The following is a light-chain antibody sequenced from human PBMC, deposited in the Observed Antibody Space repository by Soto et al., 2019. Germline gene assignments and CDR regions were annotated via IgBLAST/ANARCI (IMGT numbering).Light chain of an antibody. CDR1: SSDIGTYNY. CDR3: SSYTSSSTFVL. V-gene: IGLV2-14*01. J-gene: IGLJ2*01. CDR2: EVS. Sequence: QSALTQPASVSGSPGQSITISCTGTSSDIGTYNYVSWYQQHPGKVPKLMIYEVSNRPSGVSHRFSGSKSGNTASLTISGLQAEDEADYYCSSYTSSSTFVLFGGGTKL.